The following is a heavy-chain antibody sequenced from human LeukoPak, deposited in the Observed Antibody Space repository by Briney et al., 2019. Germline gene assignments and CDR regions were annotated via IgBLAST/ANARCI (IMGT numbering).Heavy chain of an antibody. CDR1: GFTFSSYG. D-gene: IGHD6-19*01. CDR3: AKMNGAVAGVFDY. V-gene: IGHV3-30*18. Sequence: PGRSLRLSCAASGFTFSSYGMHWVRQAPGKGLEWVAVISYDGSNKYYADSVKGRFTISRDNSKNTLYLQMNSLRAEDTAVYYCAKMNGAVAGVFDYWGQGTLVTVSS. J-gene: IGHJ4*02. CDR2: ISYDGSNK.